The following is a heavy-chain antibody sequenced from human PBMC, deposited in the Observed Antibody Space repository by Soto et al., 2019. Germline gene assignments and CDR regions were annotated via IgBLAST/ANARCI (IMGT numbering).Heavy chain of an antibody. CDR3: ARAYYDILTGYYTSYYYYGMDV. J-gene: IGHJ6*02. V-gene: IGHV1-2*02. Sequence: ASVKVSCKASGYTFTGYYMHWVRQAPGQGLEWMGWINPNSGGTNYAQKFQGRVTMTRDTSISTACMELSRLRSDDTAVYYCARAYYDILTGYYTSYYYYGMDVWGQGTTVTVSS. CDR2: INPNSGGT. D-gene: IGHD3-9*01. CDR1: GYTFTGYY.